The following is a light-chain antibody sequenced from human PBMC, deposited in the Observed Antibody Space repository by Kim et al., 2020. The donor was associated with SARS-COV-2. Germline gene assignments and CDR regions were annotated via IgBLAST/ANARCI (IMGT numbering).Light chain of an antibody. CDR2: YDY. J-gene: IGLJ3*02. CDR1: NIGTRS. V-gene: IGLV3-21*04. CDR3: QIWDSNTDHMV. Sequence: SYELTQAPSVSVAPGETARLTCGGNNIGTRSVHWYQQKPGQAPLLAIYYDYNRPSGIPERFSGSNSGNTATLTISRVEVGDEGDYYCQIWDSNTDHMVFGGGTKVTVL.